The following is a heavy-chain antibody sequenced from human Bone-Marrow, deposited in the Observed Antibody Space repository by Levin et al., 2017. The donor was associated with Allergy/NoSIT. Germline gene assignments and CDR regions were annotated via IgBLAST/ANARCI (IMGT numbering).Heavy chain of an antibody. D-gene: IGHD1-26*01. Sequence: GGSLRLSCAASGFTFSSYAMHWVRQAPGKGLEWVAVISYDGSNKYYADSVKGRFTISRDNSKNTLYLQMNSLRAEDTAVYYCARNSGTWGAFDIWGQGTMVTVSS. CDR2: ISYDGSNK. J-gene: IGHJ3*02. CDR3: ARNSGTWGAFDI. V-gene: IGHV3-30*04. CDR1: GFTFSSYA.